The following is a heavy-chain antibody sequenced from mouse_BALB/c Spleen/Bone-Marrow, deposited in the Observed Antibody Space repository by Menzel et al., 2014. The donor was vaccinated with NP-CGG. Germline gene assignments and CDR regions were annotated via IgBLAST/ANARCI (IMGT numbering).Heavy chain of an antibody. CDR1: GYTFTDYA. D-gene: IGHD2-4*01. Sequence: QVHVKQSGPELVRPGVSVKISCKGSGYTFTDYAMHWVKRSHAKSLEWIGVISTYSGNTNYNQKFKGKATMTVDKSSSTAYIELARLTSEDSAIYYCARGSYYDPAWFAYWGQGTLVTVSA. J-gene: IGHJ3*01. CDR3: ARGSYYDPAWFAY. CDR2: ISTYSGNT. V-gene: IGHV1-67*01.